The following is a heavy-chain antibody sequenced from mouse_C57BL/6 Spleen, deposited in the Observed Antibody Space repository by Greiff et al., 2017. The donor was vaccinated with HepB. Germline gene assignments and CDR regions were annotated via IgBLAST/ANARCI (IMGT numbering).Heavy chain of an antibody. Sequence: EVKLMESGGGLVKPGGSLKLSCAASGFTFSDYGMHWVRQAPEKGLEWVAYISSGSSTIYYADTVKGRFTISRDNAKNTLFLQMTSLRSEDTAMYYCARGTTVGYWYFGVWGTGTTVTVSS. J-gene: IGHJ1*03. CDR1: GFTFSDYG. CDR2: ISSGSSTI. D-gene: IGHD1-1*01. V-gene: IGHV5-17*01. CDR3: ARGTTVGYWYFGV.